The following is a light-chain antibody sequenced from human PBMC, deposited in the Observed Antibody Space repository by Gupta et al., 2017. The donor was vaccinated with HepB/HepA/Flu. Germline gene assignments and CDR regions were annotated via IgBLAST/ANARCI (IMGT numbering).Light chain of an antibody. CDR2: GNS. V-gene: IGLV1-40*01. CDR1: SSNIGAGYD. CDR3: QSYDSSLSGYV. J-gene: IGLJ1*01. Sequence: QSVLTQPPSVSGAPGQRVNLSCTGSSSNIGAGYDVHWYQQLPGTAPKLLIYGNSNRPSGVPDRFSGSKSGTSASLAITGLQAEDEADYYCQSYDSSLSGYVFGTGTKVTVL.